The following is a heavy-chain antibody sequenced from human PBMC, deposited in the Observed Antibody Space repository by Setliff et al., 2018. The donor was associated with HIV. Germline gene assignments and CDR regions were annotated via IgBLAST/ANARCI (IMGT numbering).Heavy chain of an antibody. Sequence: SETLSLTCTVSGGSIRRGSYYWNWIRQPAGEGLEWIGHISNSGSTNYNPSLKNRVTLSMDTSKNQFSLKLRSVFAGDAAMYYCVRDPGYNSGWSGTSFDYWGRGTLVTSPQ. D-gene: IGHD6-19*01. CDR2: ISNSGST. CDR1: GGSIRRGSYY. J-gene: IGHJ4*02. CDR3: VRDPGYNSGWSGTSFDY. V-gene: IGHV4-61*09.